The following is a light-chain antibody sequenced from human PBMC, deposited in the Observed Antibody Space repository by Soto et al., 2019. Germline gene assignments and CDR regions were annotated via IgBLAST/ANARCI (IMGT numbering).Light chain of an antibody. Sequence: EIVLTQSPGTLSLSPGERATLSCRASQSVSSSYLAWYQQKPGQAPRLLIYGASSRATGIPDRFSGSGSGTDFTLTISRLEPEDFAVYYCQQYGGSPHFGQGTRLGLN. CDR3: QQYGGSPH. CDR1: QSVSSSY. V-gene: IGKV3-20*01. CDR2: GAS. J-gene: IGKJ5*01.